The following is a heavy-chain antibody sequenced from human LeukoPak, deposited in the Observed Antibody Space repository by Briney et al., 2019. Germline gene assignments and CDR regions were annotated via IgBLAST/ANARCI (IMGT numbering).Heavy chain of an antibody. Sequence: PSETLSLTCAVSGYSISSYYYWGWIRQPPGKGLEWIGSIYHSGTTYYNPSLKSRVTVSVDTSKNQFSLKLTSVTAADTAVYYCARRGTAVVIDYWGQGTLVTVSS. V-gene: IGHV4-38-2*01. J-gene: IGHJ4*02. CDR3: ARRGTAVVIDY. D-gene: IGHD5-18*01. CDR2: IYHSGTT. CDR1: GYSISSYYY.